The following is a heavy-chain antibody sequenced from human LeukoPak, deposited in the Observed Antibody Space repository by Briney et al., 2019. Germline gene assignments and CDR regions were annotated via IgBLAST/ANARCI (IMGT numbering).Heavy chain of an antibody. CDR3: ARGGIQVSGIDEFDY. D-gene: IGHD6-19*01. J-gene: IGHJ4*02. CDR1: GFTFIDYD. Sequence: PGGSLRLSCAACGFTFIDYDMHWVRQVMGKGLEWVSAIGIRGDTHYSGSVKGRFTISRENAESSLYLQMDSLRAEDTAVYYCARGGIQVSGIDEFDYWGQGTLVTVSS. V-gene: IGHV3-13*01. CDR2: IGIRGDT.